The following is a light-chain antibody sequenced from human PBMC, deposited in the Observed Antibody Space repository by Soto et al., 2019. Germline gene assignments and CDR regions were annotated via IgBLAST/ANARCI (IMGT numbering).Light chain of an antibody. Sequence: DIQMTQSPSSLSASVGDRVTITCRASQGISNYLAWYQQRPGKVPQLLIYDASTLQSGVPSRFSASGSGTDFTLTISGLQPEDVATYYCQKFNSAPPWTFGQGTKVDIK. CDR3: QKFNSAPPWT. CDR1: QGISNY. J-gene: IGKJ1*01. V-gene: IGKV1-27*01. CDR2: DAS.